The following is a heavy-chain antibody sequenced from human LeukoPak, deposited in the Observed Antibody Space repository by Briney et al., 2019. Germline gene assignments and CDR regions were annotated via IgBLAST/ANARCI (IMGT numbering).Heavy chain of an antibody. Sequence: GGSLRLSCAASGFTFSTNAMSWVRRAPGKGLEWVSAVSGSGDSTYYADSVKGRFTISRANSKNTLYLQMNSLRAEDTAVYYCAKVWWPLGDYYDSSGYYYNYFDYWGQGTLVTVSS. J-gene: IGHJ4*02. CDR1: GFTFSTNA. V-gene: IGHV3-23*01. CDR3: AKVWWPLGDYYDSSGYYYNYFDY. D-gene: IGHD3-22*01. CDR2: VSGSGDST.